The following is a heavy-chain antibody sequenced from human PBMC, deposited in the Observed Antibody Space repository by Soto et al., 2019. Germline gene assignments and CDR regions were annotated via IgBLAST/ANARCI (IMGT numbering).Heavy chain of an antibody. Sequence: ASVKVSCKVSGYTLTELSMHWVRQAPGKGLEWMGGFDPEDGETIYAQKFQGRVIMTEDTSTDTAYMELSSLRSEDTAVYYCATEKYCGGDCYYYFDYWGQGTLVTVSS. J-gene: IGHJ4*02. V-gene: IGHV1-24*01. D-gene: IGHD2-21*02. CDR3: ATEKYCGGDCYYYFDY. CDR1: GYTLTELS. CDR2: FDPEDGET.